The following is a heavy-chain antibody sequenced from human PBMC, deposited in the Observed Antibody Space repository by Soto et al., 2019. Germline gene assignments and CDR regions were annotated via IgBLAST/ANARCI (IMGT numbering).Heavy chain of an antibody. CDR1: GYSISSGYY. CDR3: AREKIVLMVYATFDY. Sequence: XETLSLTCAVSGYSISSGYYWGWIRQPPGKGLEWIGSIYHSGSTYYNPSLKSRVTISVDTSKNQFSLKLSSVTAADTAVYYCAREKIVLMVYATFDYWGQGTLVTVSS. D-gene: IGHD2-8*01. V-gene: IGHV4-38-2*02. CDR2: IYHSGST. J-gene: IGHJ4*02.